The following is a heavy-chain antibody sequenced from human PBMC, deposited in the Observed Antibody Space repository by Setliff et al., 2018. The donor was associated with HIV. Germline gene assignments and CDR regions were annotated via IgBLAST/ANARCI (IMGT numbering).Heavy chain of an antibody. D-gene: IGHD3-10*01. CDR3: ATHQGFLGSGIHWFDP. CDR1: GYTFVSYD. Sequence: ASVKVSCKASGYTFVSYDINWVRQAPGQGLEWMGWMNPNSGNTAYAQEFQGRLTMTRDTSKTTSYMELRSLTSEDTAIYYCATHQGFLGSGIHWFDPWGQGTLVTVSS. V-gene: IGHV1-8*02. J-gene: IGHJ5*02. CDR2: MNPNSGNT.